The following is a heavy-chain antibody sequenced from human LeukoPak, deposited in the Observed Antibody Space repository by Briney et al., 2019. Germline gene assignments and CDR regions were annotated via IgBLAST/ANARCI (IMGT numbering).Heavy chain of an antibody. CDR3: ARGYRRDGYNFDY. V-gene: IGHV1-8*02. CDR1: GYTFTGFF. CDR2: MNPNSGNT. J-gene: IGHJ4*02. D-gene: IGHD5-24*01. Sequence: ASVKVSCKASGYTFTGFFMYWVRQAPGQGLEWMGWMNPNSGNTGYAQKFQGRVTMTRNTSISTAYMELSSLRSEDTAVYYCARGYRRDGYNFDYWGQGTLVTVSS.